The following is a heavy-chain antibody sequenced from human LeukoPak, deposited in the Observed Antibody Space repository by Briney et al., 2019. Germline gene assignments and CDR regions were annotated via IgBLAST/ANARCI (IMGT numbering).Heavy chain of an antibody. J-gene: IGHJ4*02. Sequence: GGSLRLSCAASGFTFSSYGMHWVRQAPGKGLEWVAVIWYDGSNKYYADSVKGRFTISRDNSKNTLYLQMNSLRAEDTAVYYCARHGSRGTGYFMPFDYWGQGTLVTVSS. CDR2: IWYDGSNK. CDR1: GFTFSSYG. D-gene: IGHD3/OR15-3a*01. V-gene: IGHV3-33*01. CDR3: ARHGSRGTGYFMPFDY.